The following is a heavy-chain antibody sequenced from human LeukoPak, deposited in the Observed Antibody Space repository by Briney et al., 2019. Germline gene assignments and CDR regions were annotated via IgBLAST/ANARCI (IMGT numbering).Heavy chain of an antibody. Sequence: GESLKISFQGSGSIFSNYWIGWVRQMPGKGLEWMGIVYPGDSHTTYSPSFQGHVTISADKSISTAYLQWSSLKASDTAMYYCARHPGYSTSWYGTSDYWGQGTLVTVSS. D-gene: IGHD6-13*01. V-gene: IGHV5-51*01. CDR1: GSIFSNYW. CDR2: VYPGDSHT. J-gene: IGHJ4*02. CDR3: ARHPGYSTSWYGTSDY.